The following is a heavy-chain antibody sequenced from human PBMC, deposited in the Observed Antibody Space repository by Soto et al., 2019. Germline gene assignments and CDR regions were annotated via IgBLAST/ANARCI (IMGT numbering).Heavy chain of an antibody. Sequence: GGSLRLSCAASGFTFSSYSMNWVRQAPGKGLEWVSFISTSSNSISYADSVKGRFTISRDNAKNSLYLQMNSLRAEDTAVYYCASTVRVRGALDYWGQGTLVTVSS. CDR1: GFTFSSYS. J-gene: IGHJ4*02. D-gene: IGHD3-10*01. CDR3: ASTVRVRGALDY. CDR2: ISTSSNSI. V-gene: IGHV3-48*04.